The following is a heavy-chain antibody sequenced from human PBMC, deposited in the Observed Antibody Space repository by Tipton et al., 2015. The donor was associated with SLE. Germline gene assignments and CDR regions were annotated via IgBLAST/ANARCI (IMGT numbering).Heavy chain of an antibody. CDR1: GYTFTSYG. Sequence: QSGAEVKKPGASVKVSCKASGYTFTSYGISWVRQATGQGLEWMGWMNPNSGNTDYAQKFQGRVTMTRNTSISTAYMELSSLRSEDTAVYYCARVDSSGYYQVDYWGQGTLVTVSS. D-gene: IGHD3-22*01. J-gene: IGHJ4*02. CDR3: ARVDSSGYYQVDY. V-gene: IGHV1-8*02. CDR2: MNPNSGNT.